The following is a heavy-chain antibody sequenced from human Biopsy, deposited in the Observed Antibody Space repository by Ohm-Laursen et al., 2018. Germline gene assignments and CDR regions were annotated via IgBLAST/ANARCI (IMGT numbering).Heavy chain of an antibody. CDR2: IYHTGST. CDR3: ARADMVTTIVDY. D-gene: IGHD5-12*01. Sequence: SQTLSLTCTVSGDSISSGGNYWSWIRQFPGKGLEWIAYIYHTGSTYYNPSLKSRLSIAIDTSKNQFSVSLRSVTAADTAVHYCARADMVTTIVDYWGQGTLVTVSS. J-gene: IGHJ4*02. V-gene: IGHV4-31*03. CDR1: GDSISSGGNY.